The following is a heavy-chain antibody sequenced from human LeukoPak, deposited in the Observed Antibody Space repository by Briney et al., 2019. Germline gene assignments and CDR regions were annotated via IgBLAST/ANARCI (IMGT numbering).Heavy chain of an antibody. CDR1: GYTFTGYY. CDR3: ARGVRIGYCSGGSCYPFDY. V-gene: IGHV1-2*02. J-gene: IGHJ4*02. CDR2: INPNSGGT. D-gene: IGHD2-15*01. Sequence: ASVKVSCKASGYTFTGYYMHWVRQAPGQGLEWVRWINPNSGGTNYAQKFQGRVTMTRDTSISTAYMELSRLRSDDTAVYYCARGVRIGYCSGGSCYPFDYWGQGTLVTVSS.